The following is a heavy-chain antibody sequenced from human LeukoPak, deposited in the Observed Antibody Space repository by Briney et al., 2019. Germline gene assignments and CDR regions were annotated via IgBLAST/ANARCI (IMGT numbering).Heavy chain of an antibody. CDR2: INPSGGST. CDR3: ARGAYSSSWYSSRGTYYFDY. J-gene: IGHJ4*02. V-gene: IGHV1-46*01. CDR1: GYTFTSYY. D-gene: IGHD6-13*01. Sequence: ASVKVSCKASGYTFTSYYMHWVRQAPGQGLEWMGIINPSGGSTSYAQKFQGRVTMTRDTSTSTVYMELSSPRSEDTAVYYCARGAYSSSWYSSRGTYYFDYWGQGTLVTVSS.